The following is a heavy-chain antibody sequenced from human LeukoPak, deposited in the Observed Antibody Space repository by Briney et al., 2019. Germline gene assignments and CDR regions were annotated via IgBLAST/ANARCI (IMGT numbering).Heavy chain of an antibody. CDR3: AREVKLGGFDP. D-gene: IGHD4-23*01. CDR2: INHSGST. V-gene: IGHV4-34*01. Sequence: SETLSLTCAVYGGSFSGYYWSWIRQPPGKGLEWIGEINHSGSTNYNPSLKSRVTISVDTSKNQFSLKLSSVTAADTAVYYCAREVKLGGFDPWGQGPWSPSPQ. J-gene: IGHJ5*02. CDR1: GGSFSGYY.